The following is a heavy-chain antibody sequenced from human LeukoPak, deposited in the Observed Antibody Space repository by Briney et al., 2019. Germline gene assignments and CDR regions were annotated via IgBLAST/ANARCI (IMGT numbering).Heavy chain of an antibody. Sequence: PGGSLRLSCAASGFTFGRYDMHWVRQATGKGLEWVSAITATGDIYYAGSVKGRFTLSGDSANNSLYLQMNSLRAGDTAVYYCVRVDKPLHAFDLWGQGTMVTVSS. D-gene: IGHD2-2*03. V-gene: IGHV3-13*01. CDR2: ITATGDI. J-gene: IGHJ3*01. CDR1: GFTFGRYD. CDR3: VRVDKPLHAFDL.